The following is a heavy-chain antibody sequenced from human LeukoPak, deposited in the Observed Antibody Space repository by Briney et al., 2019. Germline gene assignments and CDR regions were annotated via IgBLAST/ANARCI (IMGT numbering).Heavy chain of an antibody. D-gene: IGHD3-10*01. Sequence: SETRSLTCTVSGGSISSSSYYWGWIRQPPGKGLEWIGSIYHSGSTYYNPSLKSRVTISVDTSKNQFSLKLSSVTAADTAVYYCARSGSSSLYWYFGLWGRGTLVTVSS. CDR2: IYHSGST. CDR1: GGSISSSSYY. CDR3: ARSGSSSLYWYFGL. V-gene: IGHV4-39*07. J-gene: IGHJ2*01.